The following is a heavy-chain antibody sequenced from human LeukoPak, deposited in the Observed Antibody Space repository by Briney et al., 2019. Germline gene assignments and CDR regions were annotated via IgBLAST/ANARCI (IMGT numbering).Heavy chain of an antibody. D-gene: IGHD3-3*01. CDR2: IDSRSTTI. Sequence: GGSLRLSCAASGFTFSDYYMSWVRQAPGKGLEWLSYIDSRSTTIYYADSVKGRFTISRDNAKNSLFLQMNSLRAEDTAVYYCTRGSSRFGVVDYFDYWGQGTLVTVSS. V-gene: IGHV3-11*01. CDR1: GFTFSDYY. J-gene: IGHJ4*02. CDR3: TRGSSRFGVVDYFDY.